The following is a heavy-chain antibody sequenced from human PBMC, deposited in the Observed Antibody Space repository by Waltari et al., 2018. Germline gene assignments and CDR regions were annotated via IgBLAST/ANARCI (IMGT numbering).Heavy chain of an antibody. D-gene: IGHD2-2*01. J-gene: IGHJ2*01. V-gene: IGHV3-23*01. CDR3: SKAADYQLTGHFDL. CDR2: ISGGGHNT. Sequence: EVQLLESGGGLVQPGGSLRLSCVASRISFSTYAMNWVRQAPGKGLEWGSVISGGGHNTYYADSVKGRFVISRDNSKNTLYLQMNSLRAEDTALYYCSKAADYQLTGHFDLWGRGTRVTVSS. CDR1: RISFSTYA.